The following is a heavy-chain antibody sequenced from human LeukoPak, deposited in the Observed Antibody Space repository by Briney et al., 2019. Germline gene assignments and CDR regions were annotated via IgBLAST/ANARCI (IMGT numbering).Heavy chain of an antibody. V-gene: IGHV4-4*07. CDR2: IYTSGST. Sequence: SETLSLTCTVSGGSISSYYWSWIRQPAGKGLEWIGRIYTSGSTNYNASLKSRVTISVDTSKNQFSLKLSSVTAADTAVYYCAYYDILTRIFDYWGQGTLVTVSS. CDR1: GGSISSYY. D-gene: IGHD3-9*01. CDR3: AYYDILTRIFDY. J-gene: IGHJ4*02.